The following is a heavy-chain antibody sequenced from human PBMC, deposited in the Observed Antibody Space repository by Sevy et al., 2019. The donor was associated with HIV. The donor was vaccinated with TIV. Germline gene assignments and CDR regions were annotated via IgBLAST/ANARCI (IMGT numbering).Heavy chain of an antibody. Sequence: GGSLRLSCPAFGFTFSSYWMSCVRQAPGKGLEWVANIKQDGSEKYYVDSAKGPFTISRDNAKNSLYLQMNSLSAEDTAVFYCARDIVVVTAGYFEHWGQGTLVTVSS. D-gene: IGHD2-21*02. V-gene: IGHV3-7*01. CDR1: GFTFSSYW. CDR3: ARDIVVVTAGYFEH. J-gene: IGHJ1*01. CDR2: IKQDGSEK.